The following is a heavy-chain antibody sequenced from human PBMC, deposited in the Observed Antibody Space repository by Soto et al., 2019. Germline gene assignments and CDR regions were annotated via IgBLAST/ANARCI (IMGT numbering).Heavy chain of an antibody. D-gene: IGHD2-2*01. CDR2: IYSGGST. Sequence: PGGSLRLSCAASGFTVSSNYMSWVRQAPGKGLEWVSVIYSGGSTYYADSVKGRFTISRDNSKNTLYLQMNSLRAEDTAVYYCARVYSSRVGYRNDYWGQGTLVTVSS. J-gene: IGHJ4*02. CDR1: GFTVSSNY. CDR3: ARVYSSRVGYRNDY. V-gene: IGHV3-53*01.